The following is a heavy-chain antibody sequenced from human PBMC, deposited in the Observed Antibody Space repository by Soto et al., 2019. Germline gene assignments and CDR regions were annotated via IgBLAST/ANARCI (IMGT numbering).Heavy chain of an antibody. D-gene: IGHD3-22*01. V-gene: IGHV5-10-1*01. J-gene: IGHJ3*02. CDR3: ARPYTYYYDSSGYYGAFDI. Sequence: PGESLKISCKGSGYSFTSYWISWVRQMPGKGLDWMGRIDPSDSYTNYSPSFQGHVTISADKSISTAYLRWSSLKASDTAMYYCARPYTYYYDSSGYYGAFDIWGQGTMVTVSS. CDR2: IDPSDSYT. CDR1: GYSFTSYW.